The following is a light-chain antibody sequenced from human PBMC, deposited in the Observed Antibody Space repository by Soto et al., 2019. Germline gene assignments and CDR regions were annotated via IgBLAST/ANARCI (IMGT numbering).Light chain of an antibody. V-gene: IGKV3-15*01. CDR3: QQYNNWPPIT. CDR2: GAS. CDR1: QSVSSN. Sequence: EIVMTQSPASLSVSPWERATLSCRSSQSVSSNLAWYQQKPGQAPRLIIYGASTRANGIPARFSGSVSGTEFTLTISSLQSEDFAVYYCQQYNNWPPITFGQGTRLEIK. J-gene: IGKJ5*01.